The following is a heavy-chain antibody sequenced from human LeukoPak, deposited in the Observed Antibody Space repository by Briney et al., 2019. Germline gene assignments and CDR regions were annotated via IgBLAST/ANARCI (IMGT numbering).Heavy chain of an antibody. Sequence: GGSLRLSCVASGFTFSNFGMSWVRQAPGKGLEWVSIIYSGGSTYYADSVKGRFTISRDNSKNTLYLQMNSLRAEDTAVYYCASYRYGSSFAFDIWGQGTMVTVSS. V-gene: IGHV3-66*01. J-gene: IGHJ3*02. CDR1: GFTFSNFG. CDR2: IYSGGST. D-gene: IGHD6-6*01. CDR3: ASYRYGSSFAFDI.